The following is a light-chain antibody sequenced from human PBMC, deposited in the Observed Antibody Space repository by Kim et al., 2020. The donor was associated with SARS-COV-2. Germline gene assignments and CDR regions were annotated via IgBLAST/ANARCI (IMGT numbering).Light chain of an antibody. CDR1: KLGTKY. Sequence: SYELTQPPPVSVSPGQTASITCSGDKLGTKYTFWYQQRPGQSPVVVIYQDRKRPSGIPERFSGSNSGNTATLTISGTQAVDEADYYCQAWGSGLSVVFGTGTQLTVL. J-gene: IGLJ2*01. CDR3: QAWGSGLSVV. V-gene: IGLV3-1*01. CDR2: QDR.